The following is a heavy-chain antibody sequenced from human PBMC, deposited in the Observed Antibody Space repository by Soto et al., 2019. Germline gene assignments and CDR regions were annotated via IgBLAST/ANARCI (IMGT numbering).Heavy chain of an antibody. D-gene: IGHD3-10*01. CDR3: ARDLRSSPNKSGAYYYYGMDV. Sequence: SETLSLTCTVSGGSISSGGYYWSWIRQHPGKGLEWIGYIYYSGSTYYNPSLKSRVTISVDTSKNQFSLKLSSVTAADTAVYYCARDLRSSPNKSGAYYYYGMDVWGQGTTVTVSS. CDR2: IYYSGST. CDR1: GGSISSGGYY. J-gene: IGHJ6*02. V-gene: IGHV4-31*03.